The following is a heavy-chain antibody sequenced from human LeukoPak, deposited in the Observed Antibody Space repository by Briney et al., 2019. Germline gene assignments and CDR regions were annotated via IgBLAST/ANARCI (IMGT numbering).Heavy chain of an antibody. Sequence: GGSLRLSCEASGFTFSSYSMNWVRQAPGKGLEWVSYISNSGSYISNSASSLYYADSVKGRFTISRSNAKNSLYLQMNSLRAEDTGVYYCGGRGGDDSSGYYPKYFQHWGQGTLVTVSS. J-gene: IGHJ1*01. CDR3: GGRGGDDSSGYYPKYFQH. D-gene: IGHD3-22*01. CDR2: ISNSGSYISNSASSL. V-gene: IGHV3-48*04. CDR1: GFTFSSYS.